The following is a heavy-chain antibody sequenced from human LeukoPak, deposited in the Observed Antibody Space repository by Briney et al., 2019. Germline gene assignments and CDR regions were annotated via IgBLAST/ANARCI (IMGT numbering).Heavy chain of an antibody. J-gene: IGHJ6*03. D-gene: IGHD6-19*01. V-gene: IGHV1-69*05. CDR3: ARDERRAVAGSRTYYYYYLDV. CDR2: IIPIFGTA. CDR1: GGTLSSYA. Sequence: SVKVSCKASGGTLSSYAISWVRQAPGQGLEWMGMIIPIFGTANYAQKFQGRVTITTDETTSTAYKELSSLRSEDTAVYYCARDERRAVAGSRTYYYYYLDVWGKGTTVTDSS.